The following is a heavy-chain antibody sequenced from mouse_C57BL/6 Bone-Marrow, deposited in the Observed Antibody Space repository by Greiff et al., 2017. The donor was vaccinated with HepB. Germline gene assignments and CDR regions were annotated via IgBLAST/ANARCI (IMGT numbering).Heavy chain of an antibody. J-gene: IGHJ1*03. CDR3: ARKFYYGSSYCWYFDV. D-gene: IGHD1-1*01. CDR1: GYTFTSYW. V-gene: IGHV1-64*01. Sequence: QVQLQQPGAELVKPGASVKLSCKASGYTFTSYWMHWVKQRPGQGLEWIGMIHPNSGSTNYNEKFKSKATLTVDKSSSTAYMQLSSLTSEDSAVYYCARKFYYGSSYCWYFDVWGTGTTVTVSS. CDR2: IHPNSGST.